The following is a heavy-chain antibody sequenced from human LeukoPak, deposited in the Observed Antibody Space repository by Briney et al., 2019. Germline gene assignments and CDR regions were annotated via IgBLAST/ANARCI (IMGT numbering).Heavy chain of an antibody. CDR1: GGTFSSYA. CDR2: IIPIFGTA. Sequence: SVKVSCKASGGTFSSYAISWVRQAPGQGLEWMGGIIPIFGTANYAQKFQGRVTITADESTSTAYMELSSLRSEDTAVYYCAGSAWSSNRYYYGMDVWGKGTTVTVSS. J-gene: IGHJ6*04. V-gene: IGHV1-69*01. CDR3: AGSAWSSNRYYYGMDV. D-gene: IGHD2-8*01.